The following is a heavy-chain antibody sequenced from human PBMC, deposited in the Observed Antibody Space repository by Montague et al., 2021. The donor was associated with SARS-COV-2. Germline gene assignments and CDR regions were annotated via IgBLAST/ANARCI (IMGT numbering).Heavy chain of an antibody. CDR2: IGNSGDTI. J-gene: IGHJ6*02. CDR1: GFTFSDYY. CDR3: ARDLIQGARRIYYSGMDV. V-gene: IGHV3-11*01. D-gene: IGHD3-10*01. Sequence: LSLSFAASGFTFSDYYMSWIRQAPGKGLEWISYIGNSGDTIYHADSVKGRFTISRDNARNSLYLQMNSLRAEDTAVYYCARDLIQGARRIYYSGMDVWGQGTMVTVSS.